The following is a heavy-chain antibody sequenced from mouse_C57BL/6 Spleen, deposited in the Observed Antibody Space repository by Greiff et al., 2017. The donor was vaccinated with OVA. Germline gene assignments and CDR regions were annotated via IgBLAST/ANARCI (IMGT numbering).Heavy chain of an antibody. CDR2: IYPRSGNT. Sequence: VQLQESGAELARPGASVKLSCKASGYTFTSYGISWVKQRTGQGLEWIGEIYPRSGNTYYNEKFKGKATLTADKSSSTAYMELRSLTSEDSAVYFCANYGSSYGYFDVWGTGTTVTVSS. CDR3: ANYGSSYGYFDV. J-gene: IGHJ1*03. D-gene: IGHD1-1*01. V-gene: IGHV1-81*01. CDR1: GYTFTSYG.